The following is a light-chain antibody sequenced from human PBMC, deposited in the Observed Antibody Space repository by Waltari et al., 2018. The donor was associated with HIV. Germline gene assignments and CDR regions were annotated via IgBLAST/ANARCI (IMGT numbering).Light chain of an antibody. V-gene: IGLV2-23*02. J-gene: IGLJ2*01. CDR2: EVT. Sequence: QSALTQPASVSGSPGQSITMSCTATSSAVGRYDLVSWYQHFPGKAPKLIIFEVTQRPSGISTRFSGSKSGSTASLTISGLQAEDEADYFCCSYAGPHPLVFGGGTKLTVL. CDR3: CSYAGPHPLV. CDR1: SSAVGRYDL.